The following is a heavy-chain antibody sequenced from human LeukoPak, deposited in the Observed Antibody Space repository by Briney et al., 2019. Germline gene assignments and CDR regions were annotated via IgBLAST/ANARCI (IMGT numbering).Heavy chain of an antibody. CDR1: GFTFSSYS. J-gene: IGHJ4*02. V-gene: IGHV3-21*01. CDR3: ARDRAAAAQLDY. Sequence: GGSLRPSCAASGFTFSSYSMNWVRQAPGKGLEWVSSISSSSSYIYYADSVKGRFTISRDNAKNSLYLQMNSLRAEDTAVYYCARDRAAAAQLDYWGQGTLVTVSS. D-gene: IGHD6-13*01. CDR2: ISSSSSYI.